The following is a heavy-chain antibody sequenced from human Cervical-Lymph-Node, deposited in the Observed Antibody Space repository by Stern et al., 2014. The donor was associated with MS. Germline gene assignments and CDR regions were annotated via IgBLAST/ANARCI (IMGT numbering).Heavy chain of an antibody. J-gene: IGHJ4*02. CDR1: GYTFTTYY. CDR2: INQSYGDT. V-gene: IGHV1-46*01. Sequence: VQLVESGAEVKKPGASVNVSCVTSGYTFTTYYVHCVRQAPGQGLEWMGIINQSYGDTSHTRRFPDRGTMTRDTSASTVYLKLSSLKSEDTAVYYCARQRTTGHMDFDYWGQGTLVTVSS. CDR3: ARQRTTGHMDFDY. D-gene: IGHD1-1*01.